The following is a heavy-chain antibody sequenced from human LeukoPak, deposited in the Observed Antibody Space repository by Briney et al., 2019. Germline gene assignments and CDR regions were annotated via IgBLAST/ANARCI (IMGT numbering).Heavy chain of an antibody. J-gene: IGHJ4*02. Sequence: GGSLRVSCAASGFTFSSFWMAWVRQAPGKGLEWVANIKQDGSEKYYVDSVKGRFTISRDNAKTSVSLQMNSLRADDTAVYYCARDGGGWTYFDYWAREVRSPSPQ. CDR3: ARDGGGWTYFDY. D-gene: IGHD6-19*01. CDR2: IKQDGSEK. CDR1: GFTFSSFW. V-gene: IGHV3-7*04.